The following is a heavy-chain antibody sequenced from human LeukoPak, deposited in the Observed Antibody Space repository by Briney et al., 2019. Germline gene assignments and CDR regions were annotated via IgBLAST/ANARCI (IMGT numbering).Heavy chain of an antibody. J-gene: IGHJ6*03. CDR2: IYSGGTT. CDR1: GFTVSNND. V-gene: IGHV3-66*01. CDR3: ARDHSSGWYEHYYYYMDV. D-gene: IGHD6-19*01. Sequence: PGGSLRLSCAASGFTVSNNDMSWVRQAPGKGLEWVSVIYSGGTTSYVDSVKGRFTISRDNSKNTLYLQMNSLRAEDTAVYYCARDHSSGWYEHYYYYMDVWGKGTTVTVSS.